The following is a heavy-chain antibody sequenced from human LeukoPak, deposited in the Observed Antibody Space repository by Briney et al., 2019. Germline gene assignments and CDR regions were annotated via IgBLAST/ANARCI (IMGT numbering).Heavy chain of an antibody. D-gene: IGHD4-17*01. CDR1: GFTFSSYG. Sequence: GGSLRLSCAASGFTFSSYGMHWVRQAPGKGLEWVAVIRYDGSNKYYADSVKGRFTISRDNSKNTLYLQMNSLRAEDTAVYYCAKDVGMTPVTTFDYWGQGTLVTVSS. J-gene: IGHJ4*02. V-gene: IGHV3-33*06. CDR3: AKDVGMTPVTTFDY. CDR2: IRYDGSNK.